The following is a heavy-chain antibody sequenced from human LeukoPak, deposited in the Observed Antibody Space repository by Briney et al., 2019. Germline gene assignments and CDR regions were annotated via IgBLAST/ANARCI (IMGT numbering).Heavy chain of an antibody. J-gene: IGHJ6*02. V-gene: IGHV3-48*04. Sequence: GASLRLSCAGSGFASSNYAMHWVRQAPGKGLEWVSYIGSSSSTIYYADSVKGRFTISRGSAKNSLYLQMNSLRAEDTAVYYCARQWLVDYGMDVWGQGTTVTVSS. CDR1: GFASSNYA. CDR2: IGSSSSTI. CDR3: ARQWLVDYGMDV. D-gene: IGHD6-19*01.